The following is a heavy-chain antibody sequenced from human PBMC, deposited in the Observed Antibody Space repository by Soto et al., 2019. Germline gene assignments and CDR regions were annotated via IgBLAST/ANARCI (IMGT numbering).Heavy chain of an antibody. CDR3: ARERALQSVGGVLAVPDY. D-gene: IGHD4-4*01. CDR2: IYYNGNT. CDR1: GGSISNHY. J-gene: IGHJ4*02. Sequence: SETLSLTCSVSGGSISNHYWSWIRQPPGKGLEWIGYIYYNGNTNYNPSLKSRVTMSVDTSRNQISLKLTTVTAADTAVYYCARERALQSVGGVLAVPDYWGQGTLVTVSS. V-gene: IGHV4-59*11.